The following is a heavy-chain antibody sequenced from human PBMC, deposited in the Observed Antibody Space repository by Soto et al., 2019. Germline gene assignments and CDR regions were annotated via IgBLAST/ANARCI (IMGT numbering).Heavy chain of an antibody. CDR3: AKAYSGWAEFDY. V-gene: IGHV3-23*01. D-gene: IGHD6-19*01. Sequence: EVQLLESGGGLVQPGGSLRLSCAASGFTFNSYAMSWVRQAPGKGLEWVSAISGSGSNTYYADSVKGRFTISRDNCKNTWYLQMNSLRAEDTAVYYCAKAYSGWAEFDYWGQGTLVTVSA. CDR1: GFTFNSYA. CDR2: ISGSGSNT. J-gene: IGHJ4*02.